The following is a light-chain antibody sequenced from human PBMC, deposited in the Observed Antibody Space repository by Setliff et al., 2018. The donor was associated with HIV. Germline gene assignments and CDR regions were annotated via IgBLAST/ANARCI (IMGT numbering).Light chain of an antibody. CDR3: QVWDSSSGLYV. J-gene: IGLJ1*01. Sequence: SYELTQPPSVSVAPGKTARITCGGNNIGSKSVHWYQQKPGQAPVLVIYYDSDRPSGIPERFSGSNSGNTAILTITRVEAGEEADYYCQVWDSSSGLYVFGTGTKVTVL. CDR2: YDS. V-gene: IGLV3-21*04. CDR1: NIGSKS.